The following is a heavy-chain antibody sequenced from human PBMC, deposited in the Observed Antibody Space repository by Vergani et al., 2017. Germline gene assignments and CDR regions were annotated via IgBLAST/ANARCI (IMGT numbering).Heavy chain of an antibody. Sequence: QLVESGGVWVQPGGSLRLSCVVSGFDFSSYIMNWVRQAPGKGLEWVSFVSTGTKSQSYAESVKGRFTISRDSAKNSLYLQMDSLRAEDTAVYYCAREYSSTSGRAFDFWGQGTKVTVSS. CDR2: VSTGTKSQ. CDR3: AREYSSTSGRAFDF. J-gene: IGHJ3*01. D-gene: IGHD2-2*01. CDR1: GFDFSSYI. V-gene: IGHV3-48*01.